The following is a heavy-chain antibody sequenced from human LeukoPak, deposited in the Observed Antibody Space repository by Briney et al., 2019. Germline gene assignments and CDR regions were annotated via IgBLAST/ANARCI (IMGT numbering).Heavy chain of an antibody. V-gene: IGHV4-59*01. Sequence: SETLSLTCTVSGGSISSYYWNWIRQPPGKGLEWIGYIYYSGSTNYNPSPKSRVTISVDTSKNQFSLKLSSVTAADTAVYYCARGGGGRFDYWGQGTLVTVSS. J-gene: IGHJ4*02. CDR3: ARGGGGRFDY. CDR2: IYYSGST. CDR1: GGSISSYY. D-gene: IGHD3-16*01.